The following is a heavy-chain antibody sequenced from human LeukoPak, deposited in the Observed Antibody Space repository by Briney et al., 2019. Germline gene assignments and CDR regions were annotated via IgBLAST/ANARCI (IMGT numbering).Heavy chain of an antibody. V-gene: IGHV3-48*04. D-gene: IGHD2-2*01. J-gene: IGHJ6*03. CDR2: ISSSGGTI. CDR1: GFTFSSYA. CDR3: AREGGYCSSTSCYLLRYYYYYMDV. Sequence: GGSLRLSCAASGFTFSSYAMSWVRQAPGKGLEWVSYISSSGGTIYYADSVKGRFTISRDNAKNSLYLQMNSLRAEDTAVYYCAREGGYCSSTSCYLLRYYYYYMDVWGKGTTVTVSS.